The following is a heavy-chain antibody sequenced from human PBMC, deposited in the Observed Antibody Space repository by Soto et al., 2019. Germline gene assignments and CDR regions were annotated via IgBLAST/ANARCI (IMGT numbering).Heavy chain of an antibody. D-gene: IGHD6-6*01. Sequence: EVQLVETGGGLIQPGGSLRPSCAASGFTFSSSYMSWVRQTPGKGLEWVSVIYSGGNTYYADSVKGRFTISRDNSKNTLYLQMNSLRAEDTAVYYCARDIHSTSSLWGQGALVTVSS. CDR1: GFTFSSSY. J-gene: IGHJ4*02. CDR3: ARDIHSTSSL. V-gene: IGHV3-53*02. CDR2: IYSGGNT.